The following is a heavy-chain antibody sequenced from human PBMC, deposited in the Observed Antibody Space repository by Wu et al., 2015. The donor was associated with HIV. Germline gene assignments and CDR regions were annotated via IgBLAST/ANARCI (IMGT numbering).Heavy chain of an antibody. D-gene: IGHD2-15*01. CDR3: ARPGPLGYCSGGSCYSAPYYYYGMDV. J-gene: IGHJ6*02. V-gene: IGHV1-18*01. CDR1: GYTFTSYG. CDR2: ISAYNGNT. Sequence: QVQLVQSGAEVKKPGASVKVSCKASGYTFTSYGISWVRQAPGQGLEWMGWISAYNGNTNYAQKLQGRVTMTTDTSTSTAYMELRSLRSDDTAVYYCARPGPLGYCSGGSCYSAPYYYYGMDVWGQGTTVTVSS.